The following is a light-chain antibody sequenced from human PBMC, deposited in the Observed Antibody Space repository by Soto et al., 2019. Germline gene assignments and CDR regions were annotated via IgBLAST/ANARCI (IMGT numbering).Light chain of an antibody. CDR1: QSVSTSF. CDR3: QKYNSASWT. Sequence: EVVLTQSPGTLSLSPGERATLSCRASQSVSTSFLAWYQQKPGQAPRLLIYGAFSRATGIPDRFSGSGSGTDFTLTISSLQPEDVATYYCQKYNSASWTFGQGTKVDIK. J-gene: IGKJ1*01. V-gene: IGKV3-20*01. CDR2: GAF.